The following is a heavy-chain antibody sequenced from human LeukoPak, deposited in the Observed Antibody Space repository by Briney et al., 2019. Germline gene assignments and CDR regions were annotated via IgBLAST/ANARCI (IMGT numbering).Heavy chain of an antibody. CDR1: GITFSNAW. V-gene: IGHV3-15*01. CDR2: INSISNGETI. J-gene: IGHJ4*02. CDR3: TTYSSGSCPF. Sequence: GGSLTLSCAASGITFSNAWVTWVRQAPREGVEWFGRINSISNGETIDYRTPVNGRFIMSRYDSKNTLYLQMNSLKTEDSAVYYCTTYSSGSCPFWGQGTLVTVSS. D-gene: IGHD6-19*01.